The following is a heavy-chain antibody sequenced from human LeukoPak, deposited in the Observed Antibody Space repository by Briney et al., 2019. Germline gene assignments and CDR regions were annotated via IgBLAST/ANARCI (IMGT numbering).Heavy chain of an antibody. CDR3: ARGVGHRGQEHSYVYYFDY. CDR1: GYTFTSYD. J-gene: IGHJ4*02. CDR2: INLNSGNT. Sequence: GASVKVSCKDSGYTFTSYDINWVRQATRQGLEWMGWINLNSGNTDYQQKFQGRVTITRDTSISTAYMELSSLRSEDTAVYYCARGVGHRGQEHSYVYYFDYWGQGPLVTVSS. D-gene: IGHD5-18*01. V-gene: IGHV1-8*01.